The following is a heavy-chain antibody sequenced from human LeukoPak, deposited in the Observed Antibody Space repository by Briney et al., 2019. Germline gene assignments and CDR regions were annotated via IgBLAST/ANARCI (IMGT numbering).Heavy chain of an antibody. D-gene: IGHD3-10*01. Sequence: SETLSLTCTVSGYSLSSGYYWGWIRPPPGKGLEWIGSIYHSESTNYNPSLKSRVTISVDTSKNQFFLKLSSVTAADTAVYYCARRRGGSRFWFDPWGQGTLVTVSS. CDR2: IYHSEST. V-gene: IGHV4-38-2*02. CDR3: ARRRGGSRFWFDP. J-gene: IGHJ5*02. CDR1: GYSLSSGYY.